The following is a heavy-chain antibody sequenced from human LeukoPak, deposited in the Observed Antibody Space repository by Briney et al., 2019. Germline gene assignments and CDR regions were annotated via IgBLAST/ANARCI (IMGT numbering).Heavy chain of an antibody. J-gene: IGHJ4*02. Sequence: PGGSLRLSCAASGFTFSSYGMHWVRQAPGKGLEWVAVISYDGSNKYYADSVKGRFTISRDNSKNTLYLQMNSLRAEDTAVYYCAKGDGKHVDTAMVDYWGQGTLVTVSS. CDR3: AKGDGKHVDTAMVDY. D-gene: IGHD5-18*01. V-gene: IGHV3-30*18. CDR1: GFTFSSYG. CDR2: ISYDGSNK.